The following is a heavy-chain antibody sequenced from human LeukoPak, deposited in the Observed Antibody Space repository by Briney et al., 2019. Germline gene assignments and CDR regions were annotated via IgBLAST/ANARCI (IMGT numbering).Heavy chain of an antibody. D-gene: IGHD3-10*01. V-gene: IGHV3-53*01. CDR1: GFSVTSKY. J-gene: IGHJ6*02. CDR3: ARVGSYYDMDV. Sequence: GGSLRLSCAASGFSVTSKYINWVRQAPGKGLEWVLVVESGGDTSYANSVKGRFTVSRDIFQDTLYLQMNNLRAEDTAVYYCARVGSYYDMDVWGQGTTVTVSS. CDR2: VESGGDT.